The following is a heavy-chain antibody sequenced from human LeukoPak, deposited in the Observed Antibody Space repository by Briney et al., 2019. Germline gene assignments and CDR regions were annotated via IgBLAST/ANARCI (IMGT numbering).Heavy chain of an antibody. J-gene: IGHJ4*02. CDR3: ARGGYDFWSGYLPIRQSHYFDY. Sequence: SETLSLTCAVYGGSFSGYYWSWIRQPPGKGLEWIGEINHSGSTNYNPSLKSRVTISVDTSKNQFSLKLSSVTAADTAVYYCARGGYDFWSGYLPIRQSHYFDYWGQGTLVTVSS. CDR1: GGSFSGYY. D-gene: IGHD3-3*01. CDR2: INHSGST. V-gene: IGHV4-34*01.